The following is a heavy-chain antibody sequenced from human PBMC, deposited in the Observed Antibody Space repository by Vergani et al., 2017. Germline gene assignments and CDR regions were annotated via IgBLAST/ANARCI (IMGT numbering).Heavy chain of an antibody. CDR1: GYTFTSYY. CDR3: ARDGEAARPAPYYYYYMDV. D-gene: IGHD6-6*01. CDR2: INPSGGST. J-gene: IGHJ6*03. Sequence: QVQLVQSGAEVKKPGASVKVSCKASGYTFTSYYMHWVRQAPGQGLEWMGIINPSGGSTSYAQKFQGRVTMTRDTSTSTVYMELNSLRAEDTAVYYCARDGEAARPAPYYYYYMDVWGKGTTVTVSS. V-gene: IGHV1-46*01.